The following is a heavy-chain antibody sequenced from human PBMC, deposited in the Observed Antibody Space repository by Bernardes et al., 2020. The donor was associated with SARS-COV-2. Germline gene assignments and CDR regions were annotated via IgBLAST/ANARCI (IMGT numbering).Heavy chain of an antibody. J-gene: IGHJ4*02. Sequence: VKVSCKASGYTFTGYYMHWVRQAPGQGLEWMGWINPNSGGTNYAQKFQGRVTMTRDTSISTAYMELSRLRSDDTAVYYCARDSGFSVLELTFDYWGQGTLVTVSS. V-gene: IGHV1-2*02. CDR3: ARDSGFSVLELTFDY. CDR2: INPNSGGT. CDR1: GYTFTGYY. D-gene: IGHD1-7*01.